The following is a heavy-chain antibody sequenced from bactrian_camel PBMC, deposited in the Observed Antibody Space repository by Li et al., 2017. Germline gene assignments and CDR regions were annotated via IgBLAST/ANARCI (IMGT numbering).Heavy chain of an antibody. CDR1: GDTYSGNC. CDR2: IYTGGAGT. Sequence: QLVESGGGSVQVGGSLRLSCAASGDTYSGNCMGWFRQAPGKEREAVAFIYTGGAGTCYADSVKGRFTISHDRSKNMGYLQMNNLKPEDTGIYYCAADLRRCSISWYRRQEYNSWGQGTQFTVS. D-gene: IGHD6*01. V-gene: IGHV3S35*01. J-gene: IGHJ4*01. CDR3: AADLRRCSISWYRRQEYNS.